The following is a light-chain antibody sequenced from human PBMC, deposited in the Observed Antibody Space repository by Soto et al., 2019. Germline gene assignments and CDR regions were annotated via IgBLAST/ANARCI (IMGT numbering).Light chain of an antibody. V-gene: IGLV1-47*02. J-gene: IGLJ2*01. CDR2: SHN. CDR3: ATWDDDVSGVV. Sequence: QSVLPQTPSVSGTPGQTVTISCSGSSSNIGRNYVYWYQQLPGAAPKLLMYSHNIRPSGVPDRFSASTSGTSASLVISGLRSEDEADYHCATWDDDVSGVVFGGGTKSPS. CDR1: SSNIGRNY.